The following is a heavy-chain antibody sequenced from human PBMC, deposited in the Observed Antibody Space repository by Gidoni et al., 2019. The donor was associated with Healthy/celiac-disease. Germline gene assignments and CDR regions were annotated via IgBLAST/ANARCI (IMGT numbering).Heavy chain of an antibody. CDR3: TRQLYSNIGIAVVSQYNWFDP. V-gene: IGHV3-73*02. J-gene: IGHJ5*02. D-gene: IGHD4-4*01. CDR2: IRSKANSYAT. Sequence: EVQLVESGGGLVQPGGSLKLSCAASGFTFSGSAMHWVRQASGKGLELVGRIRSKANSYATAYAASVKGRFTISRDDSKNTAYLQMNSLKTEDTAVYYCTRQLYSNIGIAVVSQYNWFDPWGQGTLVTVSS. CDR1: GFTFSGSA.